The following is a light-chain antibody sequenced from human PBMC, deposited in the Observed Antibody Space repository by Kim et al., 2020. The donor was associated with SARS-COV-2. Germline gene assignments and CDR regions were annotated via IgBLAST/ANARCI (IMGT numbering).Light chain of an antibody. J-gene: IGKJ1*01. V-gene: IGKV1-27*01. CDR3: QKYDSVPWT. CDR1: QDISNH. CDR2: AAS. Sequence: GDRVTITCRASQDISNHLAWYQQGPGKVPKLLIYAASALHSGVPSRFGGSGSGTDFTLTITSLQPEDVATYYCQKYDSVPWTFGPGTKV.